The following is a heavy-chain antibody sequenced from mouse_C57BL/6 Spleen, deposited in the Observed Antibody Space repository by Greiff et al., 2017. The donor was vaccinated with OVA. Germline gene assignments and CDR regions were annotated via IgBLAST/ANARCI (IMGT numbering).Heavy chain of an antibody. D-gene: IGHD1-1*01. CDR3: ARPYYYGSSFFAY. CDR1: GYTFTDYY. CDR2: IFPGSGST. J-gene: IGHJ3*01. V-gene: IGHV1-75*01. Sequence: VMLVESGPELVKPGASVKISCKASGYTFTDYYINWVKQRPGQGLEWIGWIFPGSGSTYYNEKFKGKATLTVDKSSSTAYMLLSSLTSEDSAVYFCARPYYYGSSFFAYWGQGTLVTVSA.